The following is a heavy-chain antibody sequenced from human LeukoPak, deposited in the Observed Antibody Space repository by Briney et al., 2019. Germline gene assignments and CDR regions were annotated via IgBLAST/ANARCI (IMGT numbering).Heavy chain of an antibody. CDR2: IYTSGST. CDR1: GGSISSYY. Sequence: PSETLSLTCTVSGGSISSYYWSWIRQPAGKGLEWIGRIYTSGSTNYNPSLKSRVTMSVDTSKNQFSLKLSSVTAADTAVYYCARERYDFWSGYYTYYYYYMDVWGIGTTVTVSS. CDR3: ARERYDFWSGYYTYYYYYMDV. V-gene: IGHV4-4*07. D-gene: IGHD3-3*01. J-gene: IGHJ6*03.